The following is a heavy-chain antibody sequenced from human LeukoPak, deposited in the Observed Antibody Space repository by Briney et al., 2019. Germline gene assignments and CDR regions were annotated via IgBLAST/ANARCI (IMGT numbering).Heavy chain of an antibody. CDR2: ISSSSSSI. J-gene: IGHJ4*02. Sequence: GGSLRLSCAASGFTFSSYSMNWVRQAPGKGLEWVSFISSSSSSINYADSVKGRFTISRDNAKNSLYLQMNSLRAEDTAVYYCARDRGYSGYGLWGQGTLVTVSS. V-gene: IGHV3-21*01. CDR1: GFTFSSYS. D-gene: IGHD5-12*01. CDR3: ARDRGYSGYGL.